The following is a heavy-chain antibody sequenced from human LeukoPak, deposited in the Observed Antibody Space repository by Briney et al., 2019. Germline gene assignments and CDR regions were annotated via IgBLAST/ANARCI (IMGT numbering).Heavy chain of an antibody. CDR2: MNPNSGNT. V-gene: IGHV1-8*02. CDR1: GYTFTGYY. CDR3: ARDHRYAFDT. D-gene: IGHD5-12*01. J-gene: IGHJ4*02. Sequence: ASVKVSCKASGYTFTGYYMHWVRQATGQGLEWMGWMNPNSGNTGYAQKFQGRVTMTRNTPISTAYMELSSLRSEDTAVYYCARDHRYAFDTWGQGTLVTVSS.